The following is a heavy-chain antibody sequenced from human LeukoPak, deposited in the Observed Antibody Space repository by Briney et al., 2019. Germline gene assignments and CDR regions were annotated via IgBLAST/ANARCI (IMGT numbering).Heavy chain of an antibody. CDR3: AKGVLVPPTYFDY. Sequence: GGSLRLSCAASGFTFSNYSMNWVRQAPGKGLEWVAYIRYDGNTKYYADSVKGRFTISRDNSKNTLFLQMNSLRAEDTAVYYCAKGVLVPPTYFDYWGQGTLVTVSS. D-gene: IGHD3-10*01. CDR1: GFTFSNYS. CDR2: IRYDGNTK. V-gene: IGHV3-30*02. J-gene: IGHJ4*02.